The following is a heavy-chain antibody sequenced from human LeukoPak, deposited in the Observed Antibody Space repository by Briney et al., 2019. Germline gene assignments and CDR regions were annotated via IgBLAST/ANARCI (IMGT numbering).Heavy chain of an antibody. CDR3: ARGNRYSGYNWFDP. J-gene: IGHJ5*02. V-gene: IGHV4-30-2*01. CDR2: IYHSGST. Sequence: SETLSLTCAVSGGSMSSGGYSWSWIRQPPGKGLEWIGYIYHSGSTYYNPSLKSRVTISVDRSKNQFSLKLSSVTAADTAVYYCARGNRYSGYNWFDPWGQGTLVTVSS. D-gene: IGHD5-12*01. CDR1: GGSMSSGGYS.